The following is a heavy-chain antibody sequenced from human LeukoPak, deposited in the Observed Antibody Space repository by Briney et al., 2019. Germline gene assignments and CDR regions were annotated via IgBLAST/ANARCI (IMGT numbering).Heavy chain of an antibody. D-gene: IGHD7-27*01. V-gene: IGHV3-7*05. J-gene: IGHJ4*02. CDR3: TSENWGSDFGY. CDR1: GFTFSNYW. Sequence: GGSLRLSCAASGFTFSNYWMIWVRQAPGKGLEWVGNIKQDGSEKRYADSVRGRFSISRDNAQTSLYLQMNSLRAEDTAVYYCTSENWGSDFGYWGQGILVTVSS. CDR2: IKQDGSEK.